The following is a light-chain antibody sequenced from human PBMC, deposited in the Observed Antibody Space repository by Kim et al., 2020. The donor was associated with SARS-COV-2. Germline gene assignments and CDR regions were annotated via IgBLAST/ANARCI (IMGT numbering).Light chain of an antibody. CDR2: EVT. V-gene: IGLV2-23*02. Sequence: QSALTQPASVSGSPGQSITISCTGTNNDIGNYDLVSWYQQPPGKAPRLIIFEVTKRPSGVSNRFSGSKSGNTASLTISGLQAEDESDYYCCSYAGRSTYAFGPGTRSPS. CDR1: NNDIGNYDL. CDR3: CSYAGRSTYA. J-gene: IGLJ1*01.